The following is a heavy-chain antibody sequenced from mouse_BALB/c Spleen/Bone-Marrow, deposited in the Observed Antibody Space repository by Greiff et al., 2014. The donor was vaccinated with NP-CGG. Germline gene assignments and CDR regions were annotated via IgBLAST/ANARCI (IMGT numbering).Heavy chain of an antibody. CDR1: GFNIKDTY. CDR2: IDPANGNT. V-gene: IGHV14-3*02. CDR3: ANYYYGSHFDY. D-gene: IGHD1-1*01. Sequence: DVKLQESGAALVKPGASVKLSCTASGFNIKDTYMHWVKQRPERGLEWIGRIDPANGNTKYDPKFQGKATITADTSSNTAYLQLSSLTSEDTAVYYCANYYYGSHFDYWGQGTTLTVSS. J-gene: IGHJ2*01.